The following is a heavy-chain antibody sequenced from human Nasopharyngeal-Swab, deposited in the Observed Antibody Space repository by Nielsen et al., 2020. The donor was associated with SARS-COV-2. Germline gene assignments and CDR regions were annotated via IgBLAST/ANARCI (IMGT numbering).Heavy chain of an antibody. Sequence: WVRQAPGQGLEWMGRIIPILGIANYAQKFQGRVTITADKSTSTAYMELSSLRSEDTAVYYCASLIGYCTNGVCSSGWGQGTPVTVSS. J-gene: IGHJ4*02. V-gene: IGHV1-69*02. CDR2: IIPILGIA. CDR3: ASLIGYCTNGVCSSG. D-gene: IGHD2-8*01.